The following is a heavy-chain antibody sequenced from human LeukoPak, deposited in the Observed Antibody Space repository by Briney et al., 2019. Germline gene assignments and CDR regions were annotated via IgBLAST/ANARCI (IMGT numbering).Heavy chain of an antibody. D-gene: IGHD3-16*02. CDR1: GFTFSSYS. J-gene: IGHJ3*02. V-gene: IGHV4-34*01. Sequence: PGGSLRPSCAASGFTFSSYSMNWVRQAPGKGLEWIGEINHSGSTNYNPSLKSRVTISVDTSKNQFSLKLSSVTAADTAVYYCARMRLYDAFDIWGQGTMVTVSS. CDR3: ARMRLYDAFDI. CDR2: INHSGST.